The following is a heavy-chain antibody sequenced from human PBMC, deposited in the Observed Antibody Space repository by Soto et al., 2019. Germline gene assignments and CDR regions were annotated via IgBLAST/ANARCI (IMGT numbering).Heavy chain of an antibody. CDR1: GYTFTTYV. D-gene: IGHD3-3*01. Sequence: QVQLVQSGAEVKKPGASVKVSCKASGYTFTTYVMPWVRQAPGQRLEWMGWINAGNDNTKYSQKFQGRVTITRDTSPSTVYLELSSLRSEDTDVYYCARVGHYYYGMDVSGRGTTVTVSS. CDR2: INAGNDNT. J-gene: IGHJ6*02. CDR3: ARVGHYYYGMDV. V-gene: IGHV1-3*01.